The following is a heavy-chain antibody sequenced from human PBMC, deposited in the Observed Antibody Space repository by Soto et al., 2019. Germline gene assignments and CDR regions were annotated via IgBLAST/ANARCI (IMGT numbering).Heavy chain of an antibody. CDR1: GFTFSSYA. CDR3: AKDLRNDYPGFVVMIGGVPAAYS. CDR2: ISGSGGST. V-gene: IGHV3-23*01. D-gene: IGHD2-8*01. Sequence: EVQLLESGGGLVQPGGSLRLSCAASGFTFSSYAMSWVRQAPGKGLEWVSGISGSGGSTYYADSVKGRFTISRDNSKNTLYLQMNTLRVEDTAVYYCAKDLRNDYPGFVVMIGGVPAAYSWGKGTLVIVSS. J-gene: IGHJ4*02.